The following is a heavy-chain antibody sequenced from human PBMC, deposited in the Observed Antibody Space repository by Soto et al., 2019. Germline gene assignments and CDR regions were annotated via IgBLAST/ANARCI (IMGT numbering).Heavy chain of an antibody. CDR3: TAITY. CDR1: RDTVKDAG. J-gene: IGHJ4*02. V-gene: IGHV3-15*01. Sequence: GGSLKLGCAACRDTVKDAGVAWARQAQGKGLEWIGRIKSKTDGGTTDYATPVKGRFTISRDDSKNTLYLQMNSLKTEDTAVYYRTAITYWGQGTLVNVSS. CDR2: IKSKTDGGTT.